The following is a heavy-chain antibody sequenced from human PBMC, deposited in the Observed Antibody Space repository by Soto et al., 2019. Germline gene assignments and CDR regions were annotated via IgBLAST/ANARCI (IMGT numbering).Heavy chain of an antibody. CDR1: GYSISSGYY. D-gene: IGHD6-6*01. CDR3: ARAAYSSSSAGAWFDP. V-gene: IGHV4-38-2*01. CDR2: IYHSGST. Sequence: SETLSLTCAVSGYSISSGYYWGWIRQPPGKGLEWIGSIYHSGSTYYNPSLKSRVTISVDTSKNQFSLKLSSVTAADTAVYYCARAAYSSSSAGAWFDPSGQGTLVTVSS. J-gene: IGHJ5*02.